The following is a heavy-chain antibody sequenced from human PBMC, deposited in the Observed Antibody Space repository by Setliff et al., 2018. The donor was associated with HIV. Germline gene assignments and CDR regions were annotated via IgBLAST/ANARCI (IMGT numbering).Heavy chain of an antibody. J-gene: IGHJ4*02. Sequence: PSETLSLTCAVYGGSFSGYYWSWIRQPPGKGLEWIGEINHSGSTYYNPSLKSRVTISVDTSKNQFSLTLTSVTAADTAVYYCARGGRSDGYHIASWGQGILVTVSS. CDR3: ARGGRSDGYHIAS. V-gene: IGHV4-34*01. D-gene: IGHD2-15*01. CDR2: INHSGST. CDR1: GGSFSGYY.